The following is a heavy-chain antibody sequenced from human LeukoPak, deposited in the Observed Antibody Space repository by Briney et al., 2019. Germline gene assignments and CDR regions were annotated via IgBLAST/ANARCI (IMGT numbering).Heavy chain of an antibody. Sequence: SVKVSCKASGGTFSSYAISWVRQAPGQGLGWMGGIIPIFGTANYAQKFQGRVTITADESTSTAYMELSSLRSEDTAVYYCATGAAAGYLDYWGQGTLVTVSS. J-gene: IGHJ4*02. CDR3: ATGAAAGYLDY. CDR2: IIPIFGTA. V-gene: IGHV1-69*13. CDR1: GGTFSSYA. D-gene: IGHD6-13*01.